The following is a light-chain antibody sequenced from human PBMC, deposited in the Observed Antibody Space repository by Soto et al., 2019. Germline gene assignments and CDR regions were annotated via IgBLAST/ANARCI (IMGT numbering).Light chain of an antibody. Sequence: DIQMTQSPSSLSASVGDRVTITCRASQSISTWLAWYQQKPGKAPKLLIYKASSLESGVPSRFSGSGSGTEFTPTISSLQSEDFALYYCQQYKSWPTFGQGTKVDI. CDR3: QQYKSWPT. CDR2: KAS. V-gene: IGKV1-5*03. CDR1: QSISTW. J-gene: IGKJ1*01.